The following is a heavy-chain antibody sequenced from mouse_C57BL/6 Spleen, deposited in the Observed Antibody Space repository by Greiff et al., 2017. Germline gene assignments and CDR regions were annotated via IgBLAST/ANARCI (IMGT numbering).Heavy chain of an antibody. CDR3: ARRHYGGYYAMDY. CDR2: LSSGSSTI. V-gene: IGHV5-17*01. CDR1: GFTFSDYG. J-gene: IGHJ4*01. Sequence: DVQLVESGGGLVKPGGSLKLSCAASGFTFSDYGMHWVRQAPEKGLEWVAYLSSGSSTIYYADTVKGRFTISRDNAKNTLFLQMTSLRSEDTAMYYCARRHYGGYYAMDYGGQGTSVTVSS. D-gene: IGHD1-1*01.